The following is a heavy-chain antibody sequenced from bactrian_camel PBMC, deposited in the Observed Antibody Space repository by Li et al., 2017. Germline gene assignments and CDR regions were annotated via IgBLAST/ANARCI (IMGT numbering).Heavy chain of an antibody. CDR1: GTVPRC. V-gene: IGHV3S53*01. J-gene: IGHJ4*01. Sequence: QVQLVESGGGSVQAGGSLRLSCAASGTVPRCMAWFRQAPGKEREGIAACDGDGRTRYPDSVKGQFTISRDNAKNTVSLQMDSLEVDDTAVYYCGAGYATVVGGPNTRPSPFTYWGQGTQVTVS. CDR3: GAGYATVVGGPNTRPSPFTY. CDR2: CDGDGRT. D-gene: IGHD6*01.